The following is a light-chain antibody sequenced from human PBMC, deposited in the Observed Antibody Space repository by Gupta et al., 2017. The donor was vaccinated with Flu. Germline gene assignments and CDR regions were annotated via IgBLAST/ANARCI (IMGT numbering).Light chain of an antibody. Sequence: QSVLTQPPSVSGAAGQRVTISCTGSSSNIGAGYDVHWYQQLPGTAPKLLIYGNSNRLSGVPDRFSGSKSGTSASLAITGLQAEDEADYYCQSYDSSLSGYVFGTGTKVTVL. CDR1: SSNIGAGYD. CDR3: QSYDSSLSGYV. V-gene: IGLV1-40*01. CDR2: GNS. J-gene: IGLJ1*01.